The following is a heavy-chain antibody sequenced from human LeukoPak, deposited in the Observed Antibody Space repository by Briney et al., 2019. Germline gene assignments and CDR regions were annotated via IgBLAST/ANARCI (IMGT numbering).Heavy chain of an antibody. CDR2: IKQDGSDK. CDR3: ARDLYDSSWGLCYFDY. Sequence: GGSLRLSCAASGFTFSSYWMSWVRQAPGKGLEWVANIKQDGSDKYYVDYVKGRFTISRDNAKNSLYLQMNSLRAEDTAVYYCARDLYDSSWGLCYFDYWGQGNLVSVSS. V-gene: IGHV3-7*04. J-gene: IGHJ4*02. CDR1: GFTFSSYW. D-gene: IGHD3-22*01.